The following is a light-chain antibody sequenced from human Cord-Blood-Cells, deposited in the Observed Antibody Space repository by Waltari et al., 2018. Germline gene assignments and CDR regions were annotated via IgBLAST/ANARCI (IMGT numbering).Light chain of an antibody. Sequence: DIVMTQSPDSLAVYLGERATIYCKSSQSVLYSSNNKNYLAWYQQKPGQPPKLLIYWASTRESGVPDRFSGSGSGTDFTLTISSLQAEDVAVYYCQQYYSTPRTFGQGTKVEIK. J-gene: IGKJ1*01. CDR2: WAS. CDR1: QSVLYSSNNKNY. CDR3: QQYYSTPRT. V-gene: IGKV4-1*01.